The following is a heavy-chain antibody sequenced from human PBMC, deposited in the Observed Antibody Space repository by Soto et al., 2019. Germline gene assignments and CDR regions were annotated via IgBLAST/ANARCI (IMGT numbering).Heavy chain of an antibody. CDR3: ARDKDWAFDY. D-gene: IGHD3-9*01. V-gene: IGHV3-48*03. Sequence: PXXSLRLSCVASGFTFSSYSIFWVPQVPGKGLEWVSYIFTTGTTIHYADSVKGRFTVSRDNTQNSLFLLMNSLRAEDTAIYYCARDKDWAFDYWGQGTQVTVSS. CDR1: GFTFSSYS. CDR2: IFTTGTTI. J-gene: IGHJ4*02.